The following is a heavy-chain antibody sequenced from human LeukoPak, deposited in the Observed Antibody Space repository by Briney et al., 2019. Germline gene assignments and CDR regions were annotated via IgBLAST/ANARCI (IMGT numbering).Heavy chain of an antibody. CDR1: GGTFSSYA. CDR3: ARVGYCGGDCYSYYFDY. CDR2: IIPIFGTA. D-gene: IGHD2-21*01. V-gene: IGHV1-69*01. Sequence: VASVMVSCKASGGTFSSYAISWVRQAPGQGLEWIGGIIPIFGTANYAQKFQGRVTITADESTSTAYMELSSLRSEDTAVYYCARVGYCGGDCYSYYFDYWGQGTLVTVSS. J-gene: IGHJ4*02.